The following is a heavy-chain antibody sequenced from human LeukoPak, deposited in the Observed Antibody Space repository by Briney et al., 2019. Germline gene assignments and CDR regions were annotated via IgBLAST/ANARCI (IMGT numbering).Heavy chain of an antibody. CDR2: IYYSGST. D-gene: IGHD2-2*01. CDR3: AKGVVPAAPFDY. CDR1: GGSISSYY. V-gene: IGHV4-59*01. J-gene: IGHJ4*02. Sequence: SETLSLTCTVSGGSISSYYWSWIRQPPGKGLEWIGYIYYSGSTNYNPSLKSRVTLSVDTSKNQFSLKLSSVTAADTAVYYCAKGVVPAAPFDYWGQGTLVTVSS.